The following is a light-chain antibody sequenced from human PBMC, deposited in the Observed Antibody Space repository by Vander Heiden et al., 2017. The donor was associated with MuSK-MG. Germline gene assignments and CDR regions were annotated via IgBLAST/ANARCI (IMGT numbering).Light chain of an antibody. J-gene: IGKJ5*01. V-gene: IGKV3-15*01. CDR2: DAS. CDR3: QQYDTWPDT. Sequence: EIVMPQSPAPLSVSPGERATLSCSASQSVSTTLAWYQQKPGQAPRVLIYDASTRATGVPARFSGSGSGTEFTLTISSLQSEDFAVYYCQQYDTWPDTFGQGTRLEIK. CDR1: QSVSTT.